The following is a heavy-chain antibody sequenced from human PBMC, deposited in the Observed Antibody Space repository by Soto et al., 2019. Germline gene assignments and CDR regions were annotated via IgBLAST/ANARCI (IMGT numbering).Heavy chain of an antibody. CDR2: INAGNGNT. V-gene: IGHV1-3*01. J-gene: IGHJ6*03. Sequence: GASVKVSCKASGYTFTSYAMHWVRQAPGQRLEWMGWINAGNGNTKYSQKFQGRVTITRDTSASTAYMELSSLRSEDTAVYYCASVVVAVPDYYYYYMDFWGKGTTVTVSS. CDR1: GYTFTSYA. CDR3: ASVVVAVPDYYYYYMDF. D-gene: IGHD2-21*01.